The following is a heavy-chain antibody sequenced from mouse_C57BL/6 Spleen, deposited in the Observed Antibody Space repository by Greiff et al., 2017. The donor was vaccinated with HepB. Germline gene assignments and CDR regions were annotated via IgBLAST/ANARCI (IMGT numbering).Heavy chain of an antibody. D-gene: IGHD2-2*01. V-gene: IGHV5-4*01. CDR2: ISDGGSYT. CDR1: GFTFSSYA. J-gene: IGHJ4*01. CDR3: ARDGGATMVTTRAYYAMDY. Sequence: DVKLVESGGGLVKPGGSLKLSCAASGFTFSSYAMSWVRQTPEKRLEWVATISDGGSYTYYPDNVKGRFTISRDNAKNNLYLQMSHLKSEDTAMYYCARDGGATMVTTRAYYAMDYWGQGTSVTVSS.